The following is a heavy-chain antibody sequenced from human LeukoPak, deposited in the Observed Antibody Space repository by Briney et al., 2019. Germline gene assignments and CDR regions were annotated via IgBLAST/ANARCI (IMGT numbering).Heavy chain of an antibody. CDR3: ARVRGYCSSTICYRYYFDY. V-gene: IGHV4-38-2*02. Sequence: PSETLSLTCTVSGYSISSGYYWGWIRQPPGKGLEWIGPIYHSGSTYYNPSLKSRVTISVDTSKNQFSLKLTSVTAADTAVYYCARVRGYCSSTICYRYYFDYWGQGTLVTVSS. J-gene: IGHJ4*02. CDR2: IYHSGST. CDR1: GYSISSGYY. D-gene: IGHD2-2*01.